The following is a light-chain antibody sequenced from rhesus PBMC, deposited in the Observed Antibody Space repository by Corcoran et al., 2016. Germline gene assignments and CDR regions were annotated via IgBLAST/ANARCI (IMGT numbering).Light chain of an antibody. J-gene: IGKJ3*01. CDR1: ENVNNY. V-gene: IGKV1-74*01. Sequence: DIQMTQSPSSLSASVGDRVTITCRASENVNNYLNWYQQKPGKAPKLLIYKASTLQSGVPSRFSGSGSVTDYTFPISSLQPEDVATYYCQHGYGTPFTFGPGTKLDIK. CDR2: KAS. CDR3: QHGYGTPFT.